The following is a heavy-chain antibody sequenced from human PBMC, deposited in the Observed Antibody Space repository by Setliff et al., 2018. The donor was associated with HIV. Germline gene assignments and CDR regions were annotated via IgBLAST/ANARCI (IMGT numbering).Heavy chain of an antibody. Sequence: PSETLSLTCAVSGGSVGSRDYYWGWIRQPPGKGLEWIGNILYGGTTYYTPSLKSRVSISVDTSKNQLSLKLNSVTAADTAVYFCAREIYGGNSRPFDYWGQGTQVTVSS. J-gene: IGHJ4*02. CDR1: GGSVGSRDYY. CDR3: AREIYGGNSRPFDY. CDR2: ILYGGTT. V-gene: IGHV4-39*07. D-gene: IGHD4-17*01.